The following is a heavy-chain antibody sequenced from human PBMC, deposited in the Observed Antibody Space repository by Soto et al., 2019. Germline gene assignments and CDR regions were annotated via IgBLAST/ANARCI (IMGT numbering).Heavy chain of an antibody. CDR3: ARGTHIAAASPGWWFDP. J-gene: IGHJ5*02. V-gene: IGHV4-34*01. D-gene: IGHD6-13*01. CDR1: GGSFSGYY. Sequence: QVQLQQWGAGRLKPSETLSLTCAVYGGSFSGYYWSWIRQPPGKGLEWIGEINHSGSTNYNPSLKRRVTISVDTSKNQFSLKLSSVTAADTAVYYCARGTHIAAASPGWWFDPWGQGTLVTVSS. CDR2: INHSGST.